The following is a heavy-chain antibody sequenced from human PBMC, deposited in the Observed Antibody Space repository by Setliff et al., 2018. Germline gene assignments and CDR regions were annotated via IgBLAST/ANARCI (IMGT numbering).Heavy chain of an antibody. Sequence: ASVKVSCKTSGGSFKNHAITWVRQAPGQGLEWMGGTFPMFDRPNYAQKFQARVTITADESTNTAYIEIRSLRSEDTAVYYCARGKPGDYMDVWGKGTTVTVSS. CDR3: ARGKPGDYMDV. CDR1: GGSFKNHA. J-gene: IGHJ6*03. D-gene: IGHD3-10*01. CDR2: TFPMFDRP. V-gene: IGHV1-69*13.